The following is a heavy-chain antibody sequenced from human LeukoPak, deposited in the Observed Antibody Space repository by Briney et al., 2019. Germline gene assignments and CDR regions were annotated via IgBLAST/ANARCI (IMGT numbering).Heavy chain of an antibody. V-gene: IGHV3-23*01. J-gene: IGHJ4*02. CDR3: ARADYTNYPPYY. CDR1: GFTFSNYA. Sequence: GGSLRLSCATSGFTFSNYAMTWVRQAPGKGLEWVSTISPSGGSTFSADSVRGRFTISRDNSKSTLFLQMNSLRAEDTAVYYCARADYTNYPPYYWGQGTLLTVSS. CDR2: ISPSGGST. D-gene: IGHD4-11*01.